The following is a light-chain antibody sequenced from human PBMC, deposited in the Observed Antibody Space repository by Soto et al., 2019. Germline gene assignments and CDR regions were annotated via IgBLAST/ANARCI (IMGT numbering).Light chain of an antibody. J-gene: IGKJ4*01. CDR1: QHVTTTY. CDR3: QQYDSSFT. CDR2: GAS. Sequence: IVLTQSPATLSLSPGERATLSCTASQHVTTTYIAWYQHKFGQAPRLLIYGASTRATGTPDRFTGGGFGTDFTLTISRVKPEDFAVYYCQQYDSSFTFSGGTKVEMK. V-gene: IGKV3-20*01.